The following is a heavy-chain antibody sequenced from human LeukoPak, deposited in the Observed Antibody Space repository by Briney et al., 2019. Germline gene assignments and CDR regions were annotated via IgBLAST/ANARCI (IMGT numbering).Heavy chain of an antibody. D-gene: IGHD3-3*01. V-gene: IGHV1-2*06. J-gene: IGHJ4*02. CDR1: GYTFTGYY. Sequence: ASVKVSCKASGYTFTGYYMHWLRQAPGRGLEWMGRINPNGGGTNYAQKYQGRVTMTSDTSISTAYMELSRLRSDDTAVYYCARERKITIFGVACDYWGQGTLVTVSS. CDR3: ARERKITIFGVACDY. CDR2: INPNGGGT.